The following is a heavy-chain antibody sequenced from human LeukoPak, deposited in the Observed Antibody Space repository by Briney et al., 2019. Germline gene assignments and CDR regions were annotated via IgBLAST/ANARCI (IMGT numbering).Heavy chain of an antibody. CDR3: ARDTAVAGARYYYYYMDV. V-gene: IGHV3-74*01. J-gene: IGHJ6*03. D-gene: IGHD6-19*01. CDR2: INSDGSST. CDR1: GFTFSSYW. Sequence: GGSLRLSCAASGFTFSSYWMHWVRQAPGKGLVWVSRINSDGSSTSYADSVKGRFTISRDNAKNTLYLQMNSLRAEDTAVYYCARDTAVAGARYYYYYMDVWGKGTTVTVSS.